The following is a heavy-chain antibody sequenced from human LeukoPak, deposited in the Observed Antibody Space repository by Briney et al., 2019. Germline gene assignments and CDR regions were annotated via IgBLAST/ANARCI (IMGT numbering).Heavy chain of an antibody. CDR1: GGSISSYY. D-gene: IGHD3-10*01. Sequence: SETLSLTCTVSGGSISSYYWSWIRQPPGKGLEWIGYIYYSGSTNYNPSLKSRVTISVDTSKNQSSLKLSSVTAADTAVYYCARLSPNMVRGVIISYYFDYWGQGTLVTVSS. V-gene: IGHV4-59*08. J-gene: IGHJ4*02. CDR2: IYYSGST. CDR3: ARLSPNMVRGVIISYYFDY.